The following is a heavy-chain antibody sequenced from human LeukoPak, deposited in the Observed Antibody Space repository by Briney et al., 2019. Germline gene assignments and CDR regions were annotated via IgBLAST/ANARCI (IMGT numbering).Heavy chain of an antibody. CDR1: GGSISSSSYY. V-gene: IGHV4-39*07. Sequence: SETLSLTCTVSGGSISSSSYYWGWIRQPPGKGLEWIGSIYYSGSTYYNPSLKSRVTISVDTSKNQFSLKLSSVTAADTAVYYCARSPYYDFWSGLNWFDPWGQGTPVTVSS. CDR3: ARSPYYDFWSGLNWFDP. CDR2: IYYSGST. J-gene: IGHJ5*02. D-gene: IGHD3-3*01.